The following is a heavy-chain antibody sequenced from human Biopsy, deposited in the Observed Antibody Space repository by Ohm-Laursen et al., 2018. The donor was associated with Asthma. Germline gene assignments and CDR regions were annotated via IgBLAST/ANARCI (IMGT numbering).Heavy chain of an antibody. CDR2: ISSSGNTSTI. V-gene: IGHV3-11*01. CDR1: GFTFDDYG. J-gene: IGHJ3*01. CDR3: ARKVAFDV. Sequence: SLRLSCAASGFTFDDYGMSWVRQAPGKGLEWVSYISSSGNTSTIYYADSVKGRFTVSRDNAKNSVYLQMNSLRAEDTAVYYCARKVAFDVWGQGTLVIVSS.